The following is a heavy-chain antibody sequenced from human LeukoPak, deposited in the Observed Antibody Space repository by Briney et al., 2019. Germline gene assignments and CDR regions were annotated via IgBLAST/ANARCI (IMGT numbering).Heavy chain of an antibody. V-gene: IGHV1-2*06. J-gene: IGHJ5*02. Sequence: GASVKVSCKASGYTFTGYYMHLVRQAPGQGLEWMGRIDPNSGGTNYAQKFQGRVTITTDESTSTAYMELSSLRSEDTAVYYCARARHYDILTGYVRSGGEFDPWGQGTLVTVSS. D-gene: IGHD3-9*01. CDR2: IDPNSGGT. CDR1: GYTFTGYY. CDR3: ARARHYDILTGYVRSGGEFDP.